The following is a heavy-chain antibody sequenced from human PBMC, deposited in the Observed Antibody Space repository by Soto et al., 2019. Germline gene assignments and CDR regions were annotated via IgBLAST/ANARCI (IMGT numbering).Heavy chain of an antibody. D-gene: IGHD4-17*01. J-gene: IGHJ4*02. Sequence: LSLTCTVSGGSVSSGSYYWSWIRQPPGKGLEWIGYIYYSGSTNYNPSLKSRVTISVDTSKNQFSLKLSSVTAADTAVYYCARVFDPRYGDYAFIYWGQGTLVTVSS. CDR3: ARVFDPRYGDYAFIY. CDR2: IYYSGST. V-gene: IGHV4-61*01. CDR1: GGSVSSGSYY.